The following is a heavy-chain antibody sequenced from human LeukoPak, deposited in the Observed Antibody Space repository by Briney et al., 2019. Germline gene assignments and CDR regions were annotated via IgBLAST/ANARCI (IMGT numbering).Heavy chain of an antibody. CDR3: TTDQNYYDSSGYLDYFDY. CDR2: IKSKTDGGTT. Sequence: GFLRLSCAASGFTFSSYWMSWVRQAPGKGLEWVGRIKSKTDGGTTDYAAPVKGRFTISRDDSKNTLYLQMNSLKTEDTAVYYCTTDQNYYDSSGYLDYFDYWGQGTLVTVSS. D-gene: IGHD3-22*01. CDR1: GFTFSSYW. V-gene: IGHV3-15*01. J-gene: IGHJ4*02.